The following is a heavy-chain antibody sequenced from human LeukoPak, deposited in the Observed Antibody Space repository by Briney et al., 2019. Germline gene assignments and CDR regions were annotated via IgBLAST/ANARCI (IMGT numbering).Heavy chain of an antibody. D-gene: IGHD2-15*01. J-gene: IGHJ4*02. Sequence: GGTLRLSCAASGFTSSHYGMSWVRQAPGKGLEWVSGISGSGGSTYYADSVKGRFTISRDNSKNTVYLQMNSLRAADTAVYYCAKGDKDIVVVADTSFDYWGQGILVTVSS. CDR2: ISGSGGST. CDR3: AKGDKDIVVVADTSFDY. V-gene: IGHV3-23*01. CDR1: GFTSSHYG.